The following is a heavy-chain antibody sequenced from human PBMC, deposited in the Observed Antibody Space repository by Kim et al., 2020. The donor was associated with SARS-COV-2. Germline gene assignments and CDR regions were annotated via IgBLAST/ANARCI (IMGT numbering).Heavy chain of an antibody. CDR1: GGSISSSSYY. CDR2: IYYSGST. V-gene: IGHV4-39*07. J-gene: IGHJ4*02. CDR3: ARFRVSMRYYDSSGYPDY. Sequence: SETLSLTCTVSGGSISSSSYYWGWIRQPPGKGLEWIGSIYYSGSTYYNPSLKSRVTISVDTSKNQFSLKLSSVTAADTAVYYCARFRVSMRYYDSSGYPDYWGQGTLVTVSS. D-gene: IGHD3-22*01.